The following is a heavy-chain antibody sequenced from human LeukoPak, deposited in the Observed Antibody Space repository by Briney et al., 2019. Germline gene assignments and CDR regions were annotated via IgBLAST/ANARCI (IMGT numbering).Heavy chain of an antibody. CDR1: GDSVSSNSAA. D-gene: IGHD6-13*01. CDR3: ARFYVRGYSSSWPDADY. J-gene: IGHJ4*02. Sequence: SQTLSLTCAISGDSVSSNSAAWNWIRQSPSRGLEWLGRTYYRSKWCNDYAVSVKSRITINPDTSKNQFSLQLNSVTPEDTAIYYCARFYVRGYSSSWPDADYWGQGTLVTVSS. V-gene: IGHV6-1*01. CDR2: TYYRSKWCN.